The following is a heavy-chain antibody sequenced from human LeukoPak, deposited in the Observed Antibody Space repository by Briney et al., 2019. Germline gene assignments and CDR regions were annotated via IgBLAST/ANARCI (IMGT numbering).Heavy chain of an antibody. CDR1: GYSFTTYY. J-gene: IGHJ4*02. V-gene: IGHV1-46*03. Sequence: ASVKVSCKASGYSFTTYYMHWVRQAPGQGLEGMGIINPSGGSTSYAQKFQGRVTMTRDTSTSTVYMELSSLRSEDTAVYYCARDRDYYGSGSYSILDYWGQGTLVTVSS. CDR3: ARDRDYYGSGSYSILDY. D-gene: IGHD3-10*01. CDR2: INPSGGST.